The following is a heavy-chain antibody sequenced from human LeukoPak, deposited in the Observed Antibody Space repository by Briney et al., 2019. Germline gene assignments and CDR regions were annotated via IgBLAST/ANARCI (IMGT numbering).Heavy chain of an antibody. CDR1: GFTFDNYA. CDR2: ISASGDIT. D-gene: IGHD3-3*01. Sequence: GGSLRLSCSASGFTFDNYAMSWVRQAPGKGLEWVSGISASGDITYYADSVKGRFTVSRDNSKSTLYLQMSSLRAEDTAVYYCAKVRAYDELGNPYWHFDLWGRGTLVTVSS. CDR3: AKVRAYDELGNPYWHFDL. V-gene: IGHV3-23*01. J-gene: IGHJ2*01.